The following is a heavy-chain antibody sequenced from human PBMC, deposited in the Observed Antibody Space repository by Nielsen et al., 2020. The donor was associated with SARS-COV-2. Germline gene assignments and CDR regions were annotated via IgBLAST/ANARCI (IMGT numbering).Heavy chain of an antibody. CDR2: IYYSGST. CDR3: ARHGLWGHIYWFDP. Sequence: SETLSLTCTVSGGSISSYYWRWIRQPPGKGLEWIGYIYYSGSTNYNPSLKSRVTISVDTSKNQFSLKLSSVTAADTAVYYCARHGLWGHIYWFDPWGQGTLVTVSS. J-gene: IGHJ5*02. V-gene: IGHV4-59*01. CDR1: GGSISSYY. D-gene: IGHD7-27*01.